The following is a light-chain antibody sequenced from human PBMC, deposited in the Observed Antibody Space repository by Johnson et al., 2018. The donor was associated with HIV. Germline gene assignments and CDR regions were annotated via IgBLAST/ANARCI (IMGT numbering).Light chain of an antibody. Sequence: QSVLTQPPSVSAAPGQKVTISCSGSSSNIGNNYVSWYQQLPGTAPKLLIYDNNKRPSGIPDRFSGSKSGTSATLAITGLQPGDEADYYCGTWDSSLNALYYVGGTGTTVT. V-gene: IGLV1-51*01. CDR2: DNN. J-gene: IGLJ1*01. CDR1: SSNIGNNY. CDR3: GTWDSSLNALYYV.